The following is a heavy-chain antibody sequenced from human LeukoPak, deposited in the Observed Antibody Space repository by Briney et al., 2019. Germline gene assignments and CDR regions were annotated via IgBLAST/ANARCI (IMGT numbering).Heavy chain of an antibody. J-gene: IGHJ5*01. V-gene: IGHV4-34*01. CDR2: INHSGST. Sequence: PSETLSLTCAVYGGSFSGYYWSWIRQPPGKGLEWIGEINHSGSTNYNPSLKSRVTISVDTSKNQFSLKLSSVTAADTAVYYCARHLRRQLASWGQGTLVTVSS. CDR1: GGSFSGYY. CDR3: ARHLRRQLAS. D-gene: IGHD6-13*01.